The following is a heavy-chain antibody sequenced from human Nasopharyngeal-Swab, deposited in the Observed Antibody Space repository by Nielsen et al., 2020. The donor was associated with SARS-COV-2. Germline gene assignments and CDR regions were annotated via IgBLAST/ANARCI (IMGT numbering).Heavy chain of an antibody. CDR2: IKHRRST. CDR3: AGVPSSSMSYWFDP. D-gene: IGHD6-6*01. CDR1: GGSFSTYY. Sequence: SETPSLTCAVYGGSFSTYYWSWIRQPPGKGLEWIGEIKHRRSTNYNPSLKSRVTISVDTSKNQFSLKLSSVTAADTAVYYCAGVPSSSMSYWFDPWGQGTLVTVSS. V-gene: IGHV4-34*01. J-gene: IGHJ5*02.